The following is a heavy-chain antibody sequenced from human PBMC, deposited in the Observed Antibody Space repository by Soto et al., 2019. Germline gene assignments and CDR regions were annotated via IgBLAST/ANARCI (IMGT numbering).Heavy chain of an antibody. CDR2: IVVGSGNT. CDR1: GFTFTSSA. Sequence: SVKVSCKASGFTFTSSAMQWVRQARGQRLEWIGWIVVGSGNTNYAQKFQERVTITRDMSTSTAYMELSSLRSEDTAVYYCAAHYDSSGSLRNPWGQGTLVTVS. CDR3: AAHYDSSGSLRNP. D-gene: IGHD3-22*01. J-gene: IGHJ5*02. V-gene: IGHV1-58*02.